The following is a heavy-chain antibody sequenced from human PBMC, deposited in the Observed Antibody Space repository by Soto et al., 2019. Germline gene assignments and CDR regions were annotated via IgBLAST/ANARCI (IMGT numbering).Heavy chain of an antibody. Sequence: GGSLRLSCVDPGFTFDDYAMQWVRQAPGKGLEWVSGISWNSGSIGYADSVKGRFTISRDNAKNSLYLQMNSLRAEDTALYYCSKALIYGMDVWGQGTTVTVSS. D-gene: IGHD3-22*01. J-gene: IGHJ6*02. CDR1: GFTFDDYA. V-gene: IGHV3-9*01. CDR2: ISWNSGSI. CDR3: SKALIYGMDV.